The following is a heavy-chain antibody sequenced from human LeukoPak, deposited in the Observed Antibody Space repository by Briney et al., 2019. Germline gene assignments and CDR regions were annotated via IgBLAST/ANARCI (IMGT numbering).Heavy chain of an antibody. V-gene: IGHV4-59*08. D-gene: IGHD3-10*01. J-gene: IGHJ5*02. Sequence: SETLSLTCTVSGGSISSYYWSWIRQPPGKGLEWIGYIYYSGSTYYNPSLKSRVTISVDTSKNQFSLKLSSVTAADTAVYYCARHAGSILWFEGYDWFDPWGQGTLVTVSS. CDR2: IYYSGST. CDR1: GGSISSYY. CDR3: ARHAGSILWFEGYDWFDP.